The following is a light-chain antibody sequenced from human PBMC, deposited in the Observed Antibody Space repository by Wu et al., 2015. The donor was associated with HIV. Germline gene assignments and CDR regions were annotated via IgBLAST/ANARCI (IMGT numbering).Light chain of an antibody. CDR3: QQRTNWPPMYT. J-gene: IGKJ2*01. Sequence: EIVLTQSPATLSLSPGERATLSCRASQSVSSYLAWYQHRPGQAPRLLIYDTSNRATGIPARFSGSGSGTDFTLTISSLDPEDFAVYYCQQRTNWPPMYTFGQGTKLEIK. V-gene: IGKV3-11*01. CDR1: QSVSSY. CDR2: DTS.